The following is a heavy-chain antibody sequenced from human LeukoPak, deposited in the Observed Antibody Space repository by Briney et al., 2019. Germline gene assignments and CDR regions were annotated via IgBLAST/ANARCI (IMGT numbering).Heavy chain of an antibody. CDR3: ARGPIYYDSSGYSSSFDY. CDR1: GGSISSYY. CDR2: IYYSRST. J-gene: IGHJ4*02. D-gene: IGHD3-22*01. V-gene: IGHV4-59*01. Sequence: SETLSLTCTVSGGSISSYYWSWIRQPPGKGLEWIGYIYYSRSTNYNPSLKSRVTISVDTSKNQFSLKLSSVTAADTAVYYCARGPIYYDSSGYSSSFDYWGQGTLVTVSS.